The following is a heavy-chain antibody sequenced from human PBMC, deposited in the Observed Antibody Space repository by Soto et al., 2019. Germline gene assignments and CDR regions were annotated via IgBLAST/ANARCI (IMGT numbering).Heavy chain of an antibody. J-gene: IGHJ2*01. Sequence: QVQLVESGGGVVQPGRSLRLSCATSGFTFSSYGMHWVRQGPGKGLEWVAVIWYDGTNKYYADSVNGRFTISRDDSKNTXXLQMNSLGAEDTAVYYCARGPMTAVTTWGDWYFDLWGRGTLVTVSS. V-gene: IGHV3-33*01. D-gene: IGHD4-17*01. CDR2: IWYDGTNK. CDR3: ARGPMTAVTTWGDWYFDL. CDR1: GFTFSSYG.